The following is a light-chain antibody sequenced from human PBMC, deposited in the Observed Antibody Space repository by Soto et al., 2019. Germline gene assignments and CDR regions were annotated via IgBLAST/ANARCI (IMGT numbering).Light chain of an antibody. V-gene: IGKV1-39*01. Sequence: EIQMTPSPCSLAASVGDRVTITCRTSQSISIYLNWYQQIPGKAPKLLIYASSNLHTGVPSRFSGSASGTDFTLTISSLQPEDSATYPCQQTYSIPRPFGQGTKVDI. J-gene: IGKJ1*01. CDR3: QQTYSIPRP. CDR1: QSISIY. CDR2: ASS.